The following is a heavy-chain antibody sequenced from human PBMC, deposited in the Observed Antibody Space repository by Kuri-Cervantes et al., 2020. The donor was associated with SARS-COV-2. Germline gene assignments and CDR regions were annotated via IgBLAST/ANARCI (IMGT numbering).Heavy chain of an antibody. V-gene: IGHV3-64D*06. CDR2: ISSNGGST. D-gene: IGHD3-3*01. CDR3: VKGGVSRFLETYYFDY. Sequence: GESLKISCTAPGFTFGDYAMSWFRQAAGKSLEYVTAISSNGGSTYYADSVKGRFTISRDNSKNTLYLQMSSLRAEDTAVYYCVKGGVSRFLETYYFDYWGQGTLVTVSS. CDR1: GFTFGDYA. J-gene: IGHJ4*02.